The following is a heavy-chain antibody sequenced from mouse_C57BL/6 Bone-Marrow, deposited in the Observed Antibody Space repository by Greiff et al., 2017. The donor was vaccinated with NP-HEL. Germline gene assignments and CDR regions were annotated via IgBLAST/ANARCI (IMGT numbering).Heavy chain of an antibody. CDR2: INPNNGGT. CDR3: ARKAYSNFYAMDY. J-gene: IGHJ4*01. Sequence: EVKLMESGPELVKPGASVKIPCKASGYTFTDYNMDWVKQSHGKSLEWIGDINPNNGGTIYNQKFKGKATLTVDKSSSTAYMELRSLTSEDTAVYYCARKAYSNFYAMDYWGQGTSVTVSS. CDR1: GYTFTDYN. D-gene: IGHD2-5*01. V-gene: IGHV1-18*01.